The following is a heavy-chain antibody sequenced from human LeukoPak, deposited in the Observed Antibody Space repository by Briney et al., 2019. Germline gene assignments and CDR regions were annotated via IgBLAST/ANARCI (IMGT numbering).Heavy chain of an antibody. J-gene: IGHJ4*02. D-gene: IGHD2-21*01. V-gene: IGHV3-11*01. Sequence: GGSLRLSCAVSGFTFSDYYMSWIRQAPGKGLEWVSYISSGGYSVSYADSVKGRFTISRDNAKNSLYLQMHSLRAEDTAVYYCASFGISWRSSYWGQGTLVTVSS. CDR2: ISSGGYSV. CDR1: GFTFSDYY. CDR3: ASFGISWRSSY.